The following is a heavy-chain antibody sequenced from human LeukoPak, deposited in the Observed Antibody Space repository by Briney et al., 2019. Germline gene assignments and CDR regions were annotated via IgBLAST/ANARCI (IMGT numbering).Heavy chain of an antibody. V-gene: IGHV3-23*01. CDR2: ISGSGGTT. CDR1: GFTVSSNY. J-gene: IGHJ4*02. D-gene: IGHD5-18*01. CDR3: ARARPGSIQLWPFFDY. Sequence: GGSLRLSCAASGFTVSSNYMSWVRQAPGKGLEWVSGISGSGGTTYYADSVKGRFTISRDNSKNTLYLQMNSLRAEDTAVYYCARARPGSIQLWPFFDYWGQGTLVTVSS.